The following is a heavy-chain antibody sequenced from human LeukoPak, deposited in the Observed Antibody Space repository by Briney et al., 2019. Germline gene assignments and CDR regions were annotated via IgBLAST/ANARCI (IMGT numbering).Heavy chain of an antibody. J-gene: IGHJ4*02. CDR1: GYTFTGYY. D-gene: IGHD5-12*01. CDR3: ARDPSNSGYDYLYYFDY. Sequence: ASVKVSCKASGYTFTGYYMHWVRQAPGQGVEWMGWINPDNGGTNYAQKFQGRVTMTRDMSTSTAYMELSRLRSDDTAVYYCARDPSNSGYDYLYYFDYWGQGTLVTVSS. CDR2: INPDNGGT. V-gene: IGHV1-2*02.